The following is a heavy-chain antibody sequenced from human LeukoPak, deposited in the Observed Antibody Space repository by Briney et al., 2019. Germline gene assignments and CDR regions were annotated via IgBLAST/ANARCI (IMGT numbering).Heavy chain of an antibody. D-gene: IGHD6-13*01. Sequence: PGGSLRLSCAASGFTFSDYYMSWIRQAPGKGLEWVSYISSSGSTIYYADSVKGRFTISRDNAKNSLYLQMNSLRAEDTAVYYCARDEVSHSTPLYYYYGMDVWGQGTTVTVSS. J-gene: IGHJ6*02. CDR3: ARDEVSHSTPLYYYYGMDV. V-gene: IGHV3-11*01. CDR1: GFTFSDYY. CDR2: ISSSGSTI.